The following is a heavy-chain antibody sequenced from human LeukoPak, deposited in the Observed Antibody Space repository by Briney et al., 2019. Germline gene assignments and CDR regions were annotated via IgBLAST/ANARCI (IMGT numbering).Heavy chain of an antibody. CDR2: IYYSGST. CDR3: ARGRDILTGYYSDY. CDR1: GGSISSYY. J-gene: IGHJ4*02. D-gene: IGHD3-9*01. V-gene: IGHV4-59*01. Sequence: SETLSLTCTVSGGSISSYYWSWIRQPPGKGLEWIWYIYYSGSTNYNPSLKSRVTISVDTSKNQFSLKLSSVTAADTAVYYCARGRDILTGYYSDYWGQGTLVTVSS.